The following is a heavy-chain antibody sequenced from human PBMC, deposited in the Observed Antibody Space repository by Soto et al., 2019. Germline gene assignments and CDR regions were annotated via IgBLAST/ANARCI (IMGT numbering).Heavy chain of an antibody. CDR3: ARHRGSLDWFDP. D-gene: IGHD3-10*01. J-gene: IGHJ5*02. V-gene: IGHV5-10-1*01. Sequence: GESLKISCKGSGYSFTSYWISWVRQMPGKGLEWMGRIDPSDSYTNYSPSFQGHVTISADKSISTAYLQWSSLKASDTAMYYCARHRGSLDWFDPWGQGTLVTVSS. CDR2: IDPSDSYT. CDR1: GYSFTSYW.